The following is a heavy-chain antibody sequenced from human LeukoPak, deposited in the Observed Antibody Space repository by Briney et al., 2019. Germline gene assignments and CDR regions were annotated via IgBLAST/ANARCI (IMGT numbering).Heavy chain of an antibody. CDR3: ARAVAGTDAFDI. V-gene: IGHV1-46*01. Sequence: GASVKVSCKASGYTFTSYYMHWVRQAPGQGLEWMEIINPSGGSTSYAQKFQGRVTMTRDTSTSTVYMELSSLRSEDTAVYYCARAVAGTDAFDIWGQGTMVTVSS. CDR2: INPSGGST. D-gene: IGHD6-19*01. CDR1: GYTFTSYY. J-gene: IGHJ3*02.